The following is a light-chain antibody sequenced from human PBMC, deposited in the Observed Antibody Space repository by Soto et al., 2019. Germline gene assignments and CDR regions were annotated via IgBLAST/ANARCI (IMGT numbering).Light chain of an antibody. CDR3: SSYTSSSTYV. Sequence: QSVLTQPASVSGSPGQSITISCTGTISDVGGYNYASWYQQHPGKAPKLMIFDVSNRPSGVSNRFSGSKSGYTASLTISGLQAEDEADYYCSSYTSSSTYVFGTGTKVTV. V-gene: IGLV2-14*03. CDR2: DVS. CDR1: ISDVGGYNY. J-gene: IGLJ1*01.